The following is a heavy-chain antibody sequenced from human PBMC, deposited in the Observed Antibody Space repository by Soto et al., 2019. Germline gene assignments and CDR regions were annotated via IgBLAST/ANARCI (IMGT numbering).Heavy chain of an antibody. CDR3: ARVPGLELLDY. Sequence: QVQLVQSGAEVKKPGASVNVSCKASGYNFNGYYIHWVRQAPGQRPEWLGWINPLNGGTKYAQKFQGRVTVTRDTSISTAYMELSSLRSDDTAVYYCARVPGLELLDYWGQGTLVTVSS. CDR2: INPLNGGT. CDR1: GYNFNGYY. V-gene: IGHV1-2*02. D-gene: IGHD1-7*01. J-gene: IGHJ4*02.